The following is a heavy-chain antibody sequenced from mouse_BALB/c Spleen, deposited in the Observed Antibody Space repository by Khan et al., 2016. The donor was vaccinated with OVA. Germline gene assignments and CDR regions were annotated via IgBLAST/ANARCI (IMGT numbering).Heavy chain of an antibody. J-gene: IGHJ1*01. CDR3: ARRSV. Sequence: EVQLQESGPGLVKPSQSLTLTCTVTGYSITSDYAWNWIRQFPGNKLEWMGYISYSGSTSFNPSLKRRISITRDTSKNQFFLQLNSVTTGDTDRYYCARRSVWGAVTTVTVSS. CDR2: ISYSGST. V-gene: IGHV3-2*02. CDR1: GYSITSDYA.